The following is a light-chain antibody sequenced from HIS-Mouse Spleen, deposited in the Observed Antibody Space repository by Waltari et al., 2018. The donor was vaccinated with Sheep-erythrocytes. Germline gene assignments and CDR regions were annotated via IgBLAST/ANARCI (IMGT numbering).Light chain of an antibody. CDR2: DAS. J-gene: IGKJ1*01. CDR1: QDISNY. V-gene: IGKV1-33*01. CDR3: QKYNSALTWT. Sequence: DIQMTQSPSSLSASVGDRVTITCQASQDISNYLNWYQQKPGKAPKLLIYDASNLETGVPSRFSGSGSGTDFTLTISSLQPEDVATYYCQKYNSALTWTFGQGTKVEIK.